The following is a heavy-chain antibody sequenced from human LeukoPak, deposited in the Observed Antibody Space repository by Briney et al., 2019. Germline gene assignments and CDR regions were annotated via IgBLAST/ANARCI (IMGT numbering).Heavy chain of an antibody. J-gene: IGHJ3*02. Sequence: TPSETLSLTCTVSGGSISSYYWSWIRQPPGKGLEWIGYIYYSGSTNYNPSLKSRVTISVDTSKSQFSLKLSSVTAADTAVYYCARETTVTNAFDIWGQGTMVTVSS. CDR3: ARETTVTNAFDI. CDR2: IYYSGST. CDR1: GGSISSYY. V-gene: IGHV4-59*01. D-gene: IGHD4-17*01.